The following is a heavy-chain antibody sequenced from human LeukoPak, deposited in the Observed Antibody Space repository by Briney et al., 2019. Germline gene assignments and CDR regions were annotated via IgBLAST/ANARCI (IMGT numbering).Heavy chain of an antibody. J-gene: IGHJ4*02. Sequence: ASVKVSCKVSAKPLSELAVHWVRQSPTQGLEWMGGFDPEDAETVYTQKFQGRITMTEDKSTDTAYMELSGLRSEDSAVYFCSAFARGFNRGIPVAGYFNFWGQGTLVTVSS. V-gene: IGHV1-24*01. CDR3: SAFARGFNRGIPVAGYFNF. CDR1: AKPLSELA. CDR2: FDPEDAET. D-gene: IGHD6-19*01.